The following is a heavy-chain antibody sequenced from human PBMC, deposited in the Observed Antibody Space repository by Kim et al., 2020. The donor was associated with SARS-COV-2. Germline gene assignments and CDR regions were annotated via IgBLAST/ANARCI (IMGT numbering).Heavy chain of an antibody. D-gene: IGHD3-3*01. V-gene: IGHV4-4*02. CDR1: GGSISSSNW. CDR2: IYHSGST. Sequence: SETLSLTCAVSGGSISSSNWWSWVRQPPGKGLEWIGEIYHSGSTNYNPSLKSRVTISVDKSKNQFSLKLSSVTAANTAVYYCARKNTYYDFWSGYYLYFDYWGQGTLVTVSS. CDR3: ARKNTYYDFWSGYYLYFDY. J-gene: IGHJ4*02.